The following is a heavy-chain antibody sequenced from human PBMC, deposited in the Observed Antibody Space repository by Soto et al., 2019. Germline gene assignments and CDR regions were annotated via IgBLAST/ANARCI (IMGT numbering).Heavy chain of an antibody. J-gene: IGHJ3*02. D-gene: IGHD2-21*01. CDR1: GFTFSSYS. Sequence: EVQLVESGGGLVQPGGSLRLSCAASGFTFSSYSMNWVRQAPGKGLEWVSYISSSSSTIYYADSVKGRFTISRDNAKNSLYLQKNSLRAEYPACHYCARRSWMGDFFDIWGQGTMVTVSS. CDR3: ARRSWMGDFFDI. V-gene: IGHV3-48*01. CDR2: ISSSSSTI.